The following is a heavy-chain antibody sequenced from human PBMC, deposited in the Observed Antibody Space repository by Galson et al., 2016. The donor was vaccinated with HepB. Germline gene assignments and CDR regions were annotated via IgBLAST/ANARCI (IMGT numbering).Heavy chain of an antibody. D-gene: IGHD2/OR15-2a*01. CDR1: GFTFSRYW. CDR2: INEDGIAK. CDR3: AREPFISPSDY. J-gene: IGHJ4*02. Sequence: SLRLSCAASGFTFSRYWMVWVRQAPGKGLEWVAKINEDGIAKHYVDSVTGRFTISKDNVKNSLYLQMNSLRVEDTAVYFCAREPFISPSDYWGPGTLVTVSA. V-gene: IGHV3-7*03.